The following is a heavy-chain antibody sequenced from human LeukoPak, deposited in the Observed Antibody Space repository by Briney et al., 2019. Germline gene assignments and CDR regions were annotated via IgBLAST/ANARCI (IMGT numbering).Heavy chain of an antibody. D-gene: IGHD3-10*01. CDR2: INHSGST. V-gene: IGHV4-34*01. CDR3: ARGAGNRWYGGPFDY. CDR1: RGSFSGYY. J-gene: IGHJ4*02. Sequence: SETLSLTRVVYRGSFSGYYWSWLRQPPGKGLEGIGEINHSGSTNYNPSPKSRVTISVDTSKNQFSLKRSSVTAADRAVYYCARGAGNRWYGGPFDYWGQGILATVSS.